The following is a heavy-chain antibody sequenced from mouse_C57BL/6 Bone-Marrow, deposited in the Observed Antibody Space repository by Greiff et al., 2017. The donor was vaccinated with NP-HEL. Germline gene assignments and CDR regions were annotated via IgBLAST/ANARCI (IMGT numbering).Heavy chain of an antibody. V-gene: IGHV1-81*01. CDR2: IYPRSGNT. CDR3: ARQWTYSKSPRFAY. J-gene: IGHJ3*01. CDR1: GYTFTSYG. D-gene: IGHD2-5*01. Sequence: QVQLQQSGAELARPGASVKLSCKASGYTFTSYGISWVKQRTGQGLEWIGEIYPRSGNTYYNEKFKGKATLTADKSSSTAYMALRSLTSEDSAVYFCARQWTYSKSPRFAYWGQGTLVTVSA.